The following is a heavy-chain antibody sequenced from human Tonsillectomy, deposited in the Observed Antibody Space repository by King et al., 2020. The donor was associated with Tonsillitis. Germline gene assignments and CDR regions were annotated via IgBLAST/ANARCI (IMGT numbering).Heavy chain of an antibody. D-gene: IGHD4-23*01. J-gene: IGHJ4*02. CDR1: GYTFTSYW. CDR2: IYPGDSDT. CDR3: ARHRASGGKSEGGYDY. V-gene: IGHV5-51*01. Sequence: VQLVESGAGVKKPGESLKISCQGSGYTFTSYWIGWVRQMPGKRLEWMGIIYPGDSDTRYSPSFQGQVTISADESISTAYLQWSSLKASDTAMYYCARHRASGGKSEGGYDYWGQGTLVTVSS.